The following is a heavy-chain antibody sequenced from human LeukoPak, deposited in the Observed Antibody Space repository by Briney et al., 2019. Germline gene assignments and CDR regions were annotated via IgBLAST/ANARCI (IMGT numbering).Heavy chain of an antibody. J-gene: IGHJ4*02. D-gene: IGHD2-15*01. V-gene: IGHV3-30-3*01. CDR3: ATPVQKEVVVVAANDY. CDR2: ISYDGSNK. Sequence: PGRSLRLSCAASGFTFGSYAMHWVRQAPGKGLEWVAVISYDGSNKYYADSVKGRFTISRDNSKNTLYLQMNSLRAEDTAVYYCATPVQKEVVVVAANDYWGQGTLVTVSS. CDR1: GFTFGSYA.